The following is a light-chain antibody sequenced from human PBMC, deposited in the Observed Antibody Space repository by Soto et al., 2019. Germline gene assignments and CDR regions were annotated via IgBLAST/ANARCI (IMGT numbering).Light chain of an antibody. CDR1: SSNIGSNT. Sequence: QSALTQPPSASGTPGQRVTISCSGSSSNIGSNTVNWYQQLPGTAPKLLIYSNNQRPSGVPDRFSGSKSGTSASLAISGLQSEDEADYYCAAWDDSLNVLFGGGTRSPS. CDR2: SNN. J-gene: IGLJ2*01. V-gene: IGLV1-44*01. CDR3: AAWDDSLNVL.